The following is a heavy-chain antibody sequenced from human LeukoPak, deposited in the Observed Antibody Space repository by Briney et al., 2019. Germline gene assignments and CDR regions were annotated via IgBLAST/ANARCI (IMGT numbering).Heavy chain of an antibody. CDR3: ARSPFGTGKYFDF. J-gene: IGHJ4*02. CDR1: GGSFSGYY. D-gene: IGHD3-10*01. CDR2: ISHSGST. Sequence: TSETLSLTCAVYGGSFSGYYWSWIRQPPGKGLEWIGEISHSGSTNYNPSLKSRVTISVDTSKNQFSLSLSSVTAADTAVFYCARSPFGTGKYFDFWGQGTLVTVSS. V-gene: IGHV4-34*01.